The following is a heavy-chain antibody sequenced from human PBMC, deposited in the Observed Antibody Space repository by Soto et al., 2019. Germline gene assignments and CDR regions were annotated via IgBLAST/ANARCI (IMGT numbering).Heavy chain of an antibody. Sequence: TLSLTCTVSGGSISSGGYSWSWIRQPPGKGLEWIGYIYHSGSTYYNPSLKSRVTISVDRSKNQFSLKLSSVTAADTAVYYCARGPPNSIWGQGTLVTVSS. V-gene: IGHV4-30-2*01. CDR3: ARGPPNSI. J-gene: IGHJ4*02. CDR2: IYHSGST. D-gene: IGHD3-22*01. CDR1: GGSISSGGYS.